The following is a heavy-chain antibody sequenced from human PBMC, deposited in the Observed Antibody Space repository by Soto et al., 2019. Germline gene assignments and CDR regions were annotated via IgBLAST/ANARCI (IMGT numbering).Heavy chain of an antibody. D-gene: IGHD6-19*01. Sequence: GESLKSSCTGSGYSFTSYWIGWVRQLPGKGLEWMGIIYPGDSDTKYSPSVQGQVTISADRSISTAYLQWTSLKASDTAMYYCARSKRGAYSSGWYSLSGYYNYGIDVWGQGTKVTVSS. CDR1: GYSFTSYW. CDR3: ARSKRGAYSSGWYSLSGYYNYGIDV. CDR2: IYPGDSDT. V-gene: IGHV5-51*01. J-gene: IGHJ6*02.